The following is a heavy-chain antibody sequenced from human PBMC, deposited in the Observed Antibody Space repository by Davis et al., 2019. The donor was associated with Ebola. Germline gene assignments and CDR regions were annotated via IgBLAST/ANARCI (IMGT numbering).Heavy chain of an antibody. D-gene: IGHD2-15*01. V-gene: IGHV1-2*02. Sequence: ASVKVSCKASGYTFNSFYMNWVRQTPGRGLEWMGWINPISGATNYAQKFQGRVTVTSDTSVTTSYMELSSLTSDDTAVYYCTRDILWHGFLGGDSDFWGQGTLVTVSS. J-gene: IGHJ4*02. CDR3: TRDILWHGFLGGDSDF. CDR1: GYTFNSFY. CDR2: INPISGAT.